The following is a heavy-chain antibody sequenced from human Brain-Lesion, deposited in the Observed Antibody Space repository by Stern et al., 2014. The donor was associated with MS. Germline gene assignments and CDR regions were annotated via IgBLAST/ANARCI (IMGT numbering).Heavy chain of an antibody. CDR2: IFNSGST. V-gene: IGHV4-61*02. J-gene: IGHJ6*02. D-gene: IGHD2-2*01. CDR3: ARGRVVPGFQYYATDV. Sequence: QVQLQESGPGLVKPSQTLSLSCTVSGGSIRSGGYYWSWIRQPAGKGLEWIGRIFNSGSTRYHPYPQSRGTISKDTSQNQVPPRMNSMTAADTAVYYCARGRVVPGFQYYATDVWGQGTTVIVSS. CDR1: GGSIRSGGYY.